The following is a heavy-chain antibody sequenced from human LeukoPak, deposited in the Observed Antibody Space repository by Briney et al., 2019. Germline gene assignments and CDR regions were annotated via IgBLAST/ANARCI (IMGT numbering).Heavy chain of an antibody. J-gene: IGHJ4*02. CDR1: GFTFNNAW. V-gene: IGHV3-15*07. Sequence: GGSLRLSCAASGFTFNNAWMNWVRQAPGKGLEWVGRIKSESDGGTTDYATPVKGGFTISRDDSKNTLYLQMNSLKTEDTAVYYCTAQWTGTSFDYWGQGTLVTVSS. CDR3: TAQWTGTSFDY. D-gene: IGHD1-1*01. CDR2: IKSESDGGTT.